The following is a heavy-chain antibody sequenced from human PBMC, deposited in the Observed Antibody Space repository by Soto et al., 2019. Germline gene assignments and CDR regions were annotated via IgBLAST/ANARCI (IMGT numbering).Heavy chain of an antibody. V-gene: IGHV1-18*01. CDR2: ISAYNGNT. J-gene: IGHJ3*02. D-gene: IGHD1-7*01. CDR1: GYTFTSYG. Sequence: QVQLVQSGAEVKKPGASVKVSCKASGYTFTSYGISWVRQAPGQGLEWMGWISAYNGNTNYAQKLQGRVTMTTDTSTSTAYMERGRLRSDATAVYYWARFQGLELLKVFDIWGQGTMVTVSS. CDR3: ARFQGLELLKVFDI.